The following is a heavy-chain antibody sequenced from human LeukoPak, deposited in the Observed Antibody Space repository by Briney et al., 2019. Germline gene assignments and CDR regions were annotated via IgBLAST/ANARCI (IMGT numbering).Heavy chain of an antibody. CDR2: TYYRSKWYN. CDR3: ARSAGGTVDY. CDR1: GDSVSSNNHA. D-gene: IGHD6-13*01. J-gene: IGHJ4*02. Sequence: SQTLSLTCAISGDSVSSNNHAWNWIRQSPSRGLEWLGRTYYRSKWYNDYAASVKSRITIKPDTSRNQFSLQLNSVTAEDSAVYYCARSAGGTVDYWGQGTLVTVSS. V-gene: IGHV6-1*01.